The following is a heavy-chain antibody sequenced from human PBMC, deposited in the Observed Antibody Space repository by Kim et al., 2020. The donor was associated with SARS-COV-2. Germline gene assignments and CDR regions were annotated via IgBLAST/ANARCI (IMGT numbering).Heavy chain of an antibody. CDR3: ARGMSGGYDYVSLYYYYGMDV. CDR2: IYYSGST. J-gene: IGHJ6*02. Sequence: SETLSLTCTVSGGPISSGGYYWSWIRQHPGKGLEWIGYIYYSGSTYYNPSLKSRVTISVDTSKNQFSLKLSSVTAADTAVYYCARGMSGGYDYVSLYYYYGMDVWGQGTTVTVSS. D-gene: IGHD5-12*01. V-gene: IGHV4-31*03. CDR1: GGPISSGGYY.